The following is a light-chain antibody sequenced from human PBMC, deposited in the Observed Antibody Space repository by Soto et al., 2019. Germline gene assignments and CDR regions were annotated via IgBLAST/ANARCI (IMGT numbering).Light chain of an antibody. J-gene: IGKJ5*01. Sequence: EIVMTQSPATLSVSPGERATLSCRASQSVSSNLAWYQQKPGQAPRLLMYGASTRATAIPARFSGSGSGTEFTLTINSLQSEDFAVYYCQQRSNWPDLVTFGQGTRLEIK. CDR3: QQRSNWPDLVT. CDR2: GAS. V-gene: IGKV3-15*01. CDR1: QSVSSN.